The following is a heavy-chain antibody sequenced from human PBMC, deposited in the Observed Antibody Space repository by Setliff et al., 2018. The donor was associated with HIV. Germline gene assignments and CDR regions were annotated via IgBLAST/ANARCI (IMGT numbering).Heavy chain of an antibody. J-gene: IGHJ6*03. Sequence: GGSLRLSCAASGFSFSVYYMHWVRLAPGRGLEYVAAISGNGGTTYYVDSVKGRFTISRDNSKNTLYLQMGGLRADDMGVYYCGRRLVEASRYMDVWGKGTTVTVSS. CDR3: GRRLVEASRYMDV. CDR1: GFSFSVYY. D-gene: IGHD2-15*01. CDR2: ISGNGGTT. V-gene: IGHV3-64*02.